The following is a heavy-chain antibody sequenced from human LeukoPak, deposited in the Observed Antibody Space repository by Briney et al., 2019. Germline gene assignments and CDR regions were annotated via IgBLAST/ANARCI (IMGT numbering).Heavy chain of an antibody. CDR3: AKDSGFAYSSSWYRVDAFDI. CDR1: GFTFSTYA. CDR2: ISGSGGRT. V-gene: IGHV3-23*01. D-gene: IGHD6-13*01. J-gene: IGHJ3*02. Sequence: GGSLRLSCAASGFTFSTYAMTWVRQAPGKGLEWVSAISGSGGRTYYADSVKGRFTISRNNSKNTLNLQMNSLRADDTAVYYCAKDSGFAYSSSWYRVDAFDIWGQGTMVTVSS.